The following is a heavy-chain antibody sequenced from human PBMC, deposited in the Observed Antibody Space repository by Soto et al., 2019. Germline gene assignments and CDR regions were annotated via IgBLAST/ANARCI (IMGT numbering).Heavy chain of an antibody. CDR1: GITFIADA. D-gene: IGHD6-13*01. CDR2: ISGSGATT. Sequence: GGSLRLSCAASGITFIADAMSWVRQTPGKGLEWVSAISGSGATTYYADSVKGRFTISRDKSKNTLYLQMNSLRAENTALYYCAKSFSSNWYDYFDYWGQGSLVTVSS. CDR3: AKSFSSNWYDYFDY. J-gene: IGHJ4*02. V-gene: IGHV3-23*01.